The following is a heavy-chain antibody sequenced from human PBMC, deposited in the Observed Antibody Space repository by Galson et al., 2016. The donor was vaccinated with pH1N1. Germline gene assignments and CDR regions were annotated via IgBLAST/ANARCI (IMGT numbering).Heavy chain of an antibody. Sequence: SVKVSCKASGYTFSSYAINWVRQAPGQGLEWLGLIHPTINYTTCAQKFQGRLTMTRDAPTNTWYMELSSLRSDDTAVYYCARERGYCGETNCYGLDVWGQGTMVTVSS. D-gene: IGHD6-19*01. J-gene: IGHJ6*02. V-gene: IGHV1-2*02. CDR1: GYTFSSYA. CDR2: IHPTINYT. CDR3: ARERGYCGETNCYGLDV.